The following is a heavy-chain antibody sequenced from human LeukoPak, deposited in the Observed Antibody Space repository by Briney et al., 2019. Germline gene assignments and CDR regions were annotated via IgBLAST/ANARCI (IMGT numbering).Heavy chain of an antibody. J-gene: IGHJ4*02. D-gene: IGHD3-3*01. V-gene: IGHV3-30-3*01. CDR3: AKPGVTNTIFGVVATTDY. CDR2: ITYDGSNK. Sequence: GGSLRLSCVTSGFTFSGYSMHWVRQAPGKGLEWMAVITYDGSNKYYTDSVKGRFTISRDNSKNTLYLQMNSLRAEDTAVYYCAKPGVTNTIFGVVATTDYWGQGTLVTVSS. CDR1: GFTFSGYS.